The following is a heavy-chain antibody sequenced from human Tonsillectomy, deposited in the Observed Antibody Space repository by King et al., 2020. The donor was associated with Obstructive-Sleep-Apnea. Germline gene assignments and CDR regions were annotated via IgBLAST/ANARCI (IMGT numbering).Heavy chain of an antibody. Sequence: VQLVESGGRVVQPGRSLRLSCAASGFTFSSYAMHWVRQAPGKGLEWVSVISFDGKNEYYADSVKGRFTISRDNSKNTLFLQMNSLRSEDTAVYYCARGLWFGELSPLGNWGQGTLVTVSS. D-gene: IGHD3-10*01. V-gene: IGHV3-30*04. J-gene: IGHJ4*02. CDR3: ARGLWFGELSPLGN. CDR2: ISFDGKNE. CDR1: GFTFSSYA.